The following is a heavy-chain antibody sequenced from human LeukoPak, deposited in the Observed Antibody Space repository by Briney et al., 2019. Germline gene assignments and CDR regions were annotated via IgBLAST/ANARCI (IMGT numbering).Heavy chain of an antibody. D-gene: IGHD3-9*01. CDR2: ISSSGTYA. CDR3: ARGGYDILTGTSFFDP. Sequence: PGGSLRLSCVASGFTFNDYYMSWIRQAPGKGLQYVSYISSSGTYANYANSVKGRFTNSRDNAKNSLYLQMNSLRADDTAVYYCARGGYDILTGTSFFDPWGQGTLVTVSS. CDR1: GFTFNDYY. V-gene: IGHV3-11*05. J-gene: IGHJ5*02.